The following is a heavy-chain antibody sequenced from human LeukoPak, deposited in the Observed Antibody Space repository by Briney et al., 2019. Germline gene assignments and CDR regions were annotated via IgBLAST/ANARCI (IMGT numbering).Heavy chain of an antibody. V-gene: IGHV3-30*02. J-gene: IGHJ4*02. CDR2: IRYDGSNK. D-gene: IGHD3-22*01. Sequence: GGSLRLSCAASGFTFSSYGMHWVRQAPGKGLEWVAFIRYDGSNKYYADSVKGRFTISRDNSKNTLYLQMNSLRAEDTAVYYCAKDNQIYDSSGYQKVLDYWGQGTLVTVSS. CDR1: GFTFSSYG. CDR3: AKDNQIYDSSGYQKVLDY.